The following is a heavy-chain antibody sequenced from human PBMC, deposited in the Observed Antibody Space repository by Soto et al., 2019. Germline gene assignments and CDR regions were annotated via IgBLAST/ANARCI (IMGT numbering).Heavy chain of an antibody. CDR2: ISYEGTNK. Sequence: QVQLVESGGGVVQPGRSLRLSCAASGFTFSNYGMHWVRQAPGKGLEWVAGISYEGTNKFYADSVKGRFTISRDNSKNTLYLQMNSLRTDDTAVYYCAQCRGAAPGNAPFDYWGNGTLVTVSS. CDR3: AQCRGAAPGNAPFDY. D-gene: IGHD6-13*01. J-gene: IGHJ4*01. V-gene: IGHV3-30*03. CDR1: GFTFSNYG.